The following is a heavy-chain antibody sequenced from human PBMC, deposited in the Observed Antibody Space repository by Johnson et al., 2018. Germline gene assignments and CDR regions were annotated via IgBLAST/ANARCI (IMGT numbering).Heavy chain of an antibody. Sequence: VQLVQSGGGVARPGGSLRLSCVASGFTFEDYGMSWVRHVPGKGLEWVSGINWNSGNTVYADSVKGRFTISRDNAKNPLYLPMSSLRDEDTGLYYCTRVSRMQYDSSGYHDAFDIWGQGTMVTVSS. D-gene: IGHD3-22*01. V-gene: IGHV3-20*04. J-gene: IGHJ3*02. CDR1: GFTFEDYG. CDR3: TRVSRMQYDSSGYHDAFDI. CDR2: INWNSGNT.